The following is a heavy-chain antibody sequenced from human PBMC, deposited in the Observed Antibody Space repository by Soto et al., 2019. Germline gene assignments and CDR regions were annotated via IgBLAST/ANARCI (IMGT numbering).Heavy chain of an antibody. CDR3: ARTLLNYDILTGPDYYYYGMDV. V-gene: IGHV3-33*01. CDR1: VFTFSIYG. J-gene: IGHJ6*02. D-gene: IGHD3-9*01. CDR2: IWYDGSNK. Sequence: LRLSCAASVFTFSIYGMHCVRQAPVKGLDWVAVIWYDGSNKYYADSVKGRFTISRDNSKNTLYLQMNSLRAEDTAVYYCARTLLNYDILTGPDYYYYGMDVWGQGTTVTVSS.